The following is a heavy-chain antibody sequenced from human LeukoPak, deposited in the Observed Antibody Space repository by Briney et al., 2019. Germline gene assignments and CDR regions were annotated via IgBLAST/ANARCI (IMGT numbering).Heavy chain of an antibody. CDR1: GFTFSSYS. V-gene: IGHV3-48*04. D-gene: IGHD6-19*01. CDR2: IDSSSGTI. J-gene: IGHJ4*02. CDR3: ARDPVGAGTFWSYFDY. Sequence: GGSLRLSCAASGFTFSSYSMNWVRQAPGKGLEWVSYIDSSSGTIYYADSVKGRFTISRDNAKNSLYLQMNSLRAEDTAVYYCARDPVGAGTFWSYFDYWGQGTLVTVSS.